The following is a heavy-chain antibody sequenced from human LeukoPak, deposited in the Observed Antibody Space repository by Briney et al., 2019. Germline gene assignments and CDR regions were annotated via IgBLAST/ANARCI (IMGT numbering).Heavy chain of an antibody. V-gene: IGHV3-23*01. CDR1: GFTFSTYA. J-gene: IGHJ4*02. Sequence: PGGSLRLSCAASGFTFSTYAMTWVRQAPGRGLEWVSTISGSSGSTDYADSVKSRFTVSRDNSRNTLYLQMHSVRVDDTAVYYCAKGLSATSMGIDYWGQGTLVTVSS. D-gene: IGHD4-17*01. CDR3: AKGLSATSMGIDY. CDR2: ISGSSGST.